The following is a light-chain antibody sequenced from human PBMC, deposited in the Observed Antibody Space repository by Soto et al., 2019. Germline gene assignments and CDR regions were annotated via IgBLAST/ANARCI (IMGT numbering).Light chain of an antibody. CDR3: QQYNNWPGT. CDR2: AAS. Sequence: EIVLTQSPGTLSVSPGERATLSCRASQSVSSKLAWYQQKPGQAPRLLFYAASTGATGIPAWFSGSGSETEFTLSISSLQSEDFAVYYCQQYNNWPGTFGQGTKVEIK. V-gene: IGKV3-15*01. J-gene: IGKJ1*01. CDR1: QSVSSK.